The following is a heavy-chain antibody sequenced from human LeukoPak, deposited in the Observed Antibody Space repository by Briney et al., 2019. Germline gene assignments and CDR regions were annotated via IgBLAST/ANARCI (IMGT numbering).Heavy chain of an antibody. CDR2: IGSSDSTT. D-gene: IGHD3-10*01. V-gene: IGHV3-48*03. CDR1: GFTFSSYE. Sequence: GGSLRLSCVASGFTFSSYEMNWVRQAPGKGLEWLSYIGSSDSTTHYADSVKGRFTISRDNAKNSLYLQMNSLRAEDTAVYYCAREGGSGSYSGSRFDPWGQGTLVTVSS. J-gene: IGHJ5*02. CDR3: AREGGSGSYSGSRFDP.